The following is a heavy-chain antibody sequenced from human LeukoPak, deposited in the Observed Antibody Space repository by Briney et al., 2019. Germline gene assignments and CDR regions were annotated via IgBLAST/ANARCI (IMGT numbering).Heavy chain of an antibody. Sequence: GGSLRLSCAASGFTFSDYYMSWVRQVPGKGLQYVSYISNTGSDIYHTDSVRGRFTISSDNTKNSLYLQMNSLRAGDKALYYRARGKWVAFHHWGRGTGVSVSS. CDR3: ARGKWVAFHH. J-gene: IGHJ4*02. D-gene: IGHD6-19*01. CDR1: GFTFSDYY. V-gene: IGHV3-11*04. CDR2: ISNTGSDI.